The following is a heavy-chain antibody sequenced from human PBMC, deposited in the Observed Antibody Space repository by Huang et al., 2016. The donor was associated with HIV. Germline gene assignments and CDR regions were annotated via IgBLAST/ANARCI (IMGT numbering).Heavy chain of an antibody. V-gene: IGHV3-23*01. CDR3: AKDSDYNWHHCDY. Sequence: EVQLLESGGGLVQPGGSLRLSCAALGFTFNSYAMSWVRQAPGKGLEWVSTISGSGLTTYDADSVKGRFTISRDNSKNTLYLQINSLRAEDTAVYYCAKDSDYNWHHCDYWGQGNLVSVSS. CDR1: GFTFNSYA. J-gene: IGHJ4*02. D-gene: IGHD1-1*01. CDR2: ISGSGLTT.